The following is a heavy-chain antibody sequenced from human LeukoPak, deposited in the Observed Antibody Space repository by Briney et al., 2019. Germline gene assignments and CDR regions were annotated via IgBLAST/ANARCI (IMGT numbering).Heavy chain of an antibody. CDR3: ARGRISGYYSIDY. V-gene: IGHV3-21*01. D-gene: IGHD3-22*01. J-gene: IGHJ4*02. CDR1: GFTFSSYS. CDR2: ISSSSSYI. Sequence: GGSLRLSCAASGFTFSSYSMNWVRQAPGKGLEWVSSISSSSSYIYYADSVKGRFTISRDNAKNSLYLQMNSLRAEDTPVYYCARGRISGYYSIDYWGQGTLVTVSS.